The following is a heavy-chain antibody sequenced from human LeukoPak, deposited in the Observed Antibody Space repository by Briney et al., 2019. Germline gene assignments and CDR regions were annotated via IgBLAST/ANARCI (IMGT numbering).Heavy chain of an antibody. Sequence: PGGSLRLSCAASGFTLSSYAMNWVRQAPGKGLEYVSAISSNGGSTYYANSVKGRFTISRDNSKNTLYLQMGSLRAEDMAVYYCARGRSRYYFDYWGQGTLVTVSS. CDR2: ISSNGGST. CDR1: GFTLSSYA. J-gene: IGHJ4*02. CDR3: ARGRSRYYFDY. V-gene: IGHV3-64*01. D-gene: IGHD3-10*01.